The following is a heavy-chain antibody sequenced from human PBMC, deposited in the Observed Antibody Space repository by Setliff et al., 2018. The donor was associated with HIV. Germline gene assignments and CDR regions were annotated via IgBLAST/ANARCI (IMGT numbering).Heavy chain of an antibody. V-gene: IGHV4-4*07. CDR2: IHTTGST. D-gene: IGHD3-16*01. CDR1: GGSIGSYY. J-gene: IGHJ5*02. Sequence: SETLSLTCTVSGGSIGSYYWSWIRLPAGKGLEWIGQIHTTGSTNYNPSLKSRVTISMDTSKNQFSLNLNSVTATDTAVYYCAKRTFGSGRLDPWGQGTLVTVSS. CDR3: AKRTFGSGRLDP.